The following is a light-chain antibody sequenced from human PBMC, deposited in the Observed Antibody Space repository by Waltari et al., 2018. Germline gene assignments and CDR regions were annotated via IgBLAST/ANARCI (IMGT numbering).Light chain of an antibody. V-gene: IGKV3-20*01. J-gene: IGKJ1*01. Sequence: ELVLTQAPATLSLSPGERATVPCRASQSVSNSNLAWYQQRPGQAPRLLIYGASNRATGIPDRFSGSESGTDFTLTISSLEPEDFVVYYCQQYYSSPKTFGQGTKVEIK. CDR2: GAS. CDR3: QQYYSSPKT. CDR1: QSVSNSN.